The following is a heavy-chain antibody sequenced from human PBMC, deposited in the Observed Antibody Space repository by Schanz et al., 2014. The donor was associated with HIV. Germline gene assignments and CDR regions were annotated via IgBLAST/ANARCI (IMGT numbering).Heavy chain of an antibody. J-gene: IGHJ2*01. V-gene: IGHV3-23*01. CDR3: ALSRPSGYGGSWYFDL. Sequence: VQLLESGGRLVQPGGSLRLSCAASGFTFSTSAMSWVRQAPGKGLEWVSSISGSGNSTYSADSVKGRFTISRDNSKNTLYLQMNSLRAEDTAVYYCALSRPSGYGGSWYFDLWGRGTLVAVSS. D-gene: IGHD2-15*01. CDR2: ISGSGNST. CDR1: GFTFSTSA.